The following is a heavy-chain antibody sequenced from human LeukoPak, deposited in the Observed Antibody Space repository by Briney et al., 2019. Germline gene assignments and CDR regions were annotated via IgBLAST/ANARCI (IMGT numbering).Heavy chain of an antibody. CDR1: GGSISSYY. V-gene: IGHV4-59*01. CDR3: ARETYYYEYYYMDV. J-gene: IGHJ6*03. CDR2: IYYSGST. Sequence: PSETLSLTCTVSGGSISSYYWSWIRQPPGKGLEWIGYIYYSGSTYYNPSLKSRVTISVDTSKNQFSLKLSSVTAADTAVYYCARETYYYEYYYMDVWGKGTTVTVSS.